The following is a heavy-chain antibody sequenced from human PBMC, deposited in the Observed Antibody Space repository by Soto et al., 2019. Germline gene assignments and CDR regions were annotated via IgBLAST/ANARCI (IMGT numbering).Heavy chain of an antibody. CDR3: ARGGGISYGYSYGPDYYYYGMDV. CDR1: GGTFSSYA. CDR2: IIPIFGTA. J-gene: IGHJ6*02. D-gene: IGHD5-18*01. Sequence: QVQLVQSGAEVKKPGSSVKVSCKASGGTFSSYAISWVRQAPGQGLEWMGGIIPIFGTASYAQKFQGRVTISADDSTSTAYLERSSLRSDDTAVYYCARGGGISYGYSYGPDYYYYGMDVWGQGTTVTVSS. V-gene: IGHV1-69*01.